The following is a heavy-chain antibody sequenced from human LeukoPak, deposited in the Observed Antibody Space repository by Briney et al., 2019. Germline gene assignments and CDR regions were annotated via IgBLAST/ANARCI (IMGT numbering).Heavy chain of an antibody. CDR2: ISSSGSTI. Sequence: GGSLRLSCAASGFPFSSYEMNWVRQAPGKGLEWVSYISSSGSTIYYADSVKGRFTISRDNAKNSLYLQMNSLRAEDTAVYYCARDGYNYLSAAFDIWGQGTMVTVSS. J-gene: IGHJ3*02. CDR3: ARDGYNYLSAAFDI. V-gene: IGHV3-48*03. CDR1: GFPFSSYE. D-gene: IGHD5-24*01.